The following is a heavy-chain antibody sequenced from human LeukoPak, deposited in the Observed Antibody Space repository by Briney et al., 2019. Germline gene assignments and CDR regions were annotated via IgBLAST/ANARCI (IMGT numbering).Heavy chain of an antibody. D-gene: IGHD5-18*01. CDR3: AKEREVLDTAMVTYYFDY. CDR1: GFTFSSYG. CDR2: ISYDGSNK. Sequence: GGSLRLSCAASGFTFSSYGMHWVRQAPGKGLEWVAVISYDGSNKYYADSVKARFTISRDNSKNTLYLQMNSLRAEDTAVYYCAKEREVLDTAMVTYYFDYWGQGTLVTVSS. V-gene: IGHV3-30*18. J-gene: IGHJ4*02.